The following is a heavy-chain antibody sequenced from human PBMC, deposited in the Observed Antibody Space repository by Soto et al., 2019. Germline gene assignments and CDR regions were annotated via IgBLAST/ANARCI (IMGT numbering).Heavy chain of an antibody. CDR1: GFTFSSYA. CDR2: ISYDGSNK. CDR3: ARDGNYYDSSGLDY. D-gene: IGHD3-22*01. Sequence: GGSLRLSCAASGFTFSSYAMHWVRKAPGKGLEWVAVISYDGSNKYYADSVKGRFTISRDNSKNTLYLQMNSLRAEDTAVYYCARDGNYYDSSGLDYWGQGTLVTVSS. J-gene: IGHJ4*02. V-gene: IGHV3-30-3*01.